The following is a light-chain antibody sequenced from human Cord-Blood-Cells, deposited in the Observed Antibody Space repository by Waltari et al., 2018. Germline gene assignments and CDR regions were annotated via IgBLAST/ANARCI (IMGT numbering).Light chain of an antibody. CDR2: EGS. Sequence: QSALTQPASVSGSPGQSITISCTGTSSAVGSYNLVSWYQQHPGKAHKLMIYEGSKRPSRFSNRFSGSKSGNTASLTISGLQAEDEADYYCCSYAGSSTWVFGGGTKLTVL. CDR1: SSAVGSYNL. CDR3: CSYAGSSTWV. V-gene: IGLV2-23*01. J-gene: IGLJ2*01.